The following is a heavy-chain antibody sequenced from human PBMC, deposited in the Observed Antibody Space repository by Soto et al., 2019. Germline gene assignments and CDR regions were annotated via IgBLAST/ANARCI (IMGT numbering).Heavy chain of an antibody. CDR3: ARDRGWFPWFDP. CDR2: ISSSSSTI. Sequence: EVQLVESGGGLVQPGGSLRLSCAASGFTFSSYSMNWVRQAPGKGLEWVSYISSSSSTIYYADSVKGRFTISRDNAKNSLYRQLNSLRDEDTAVYYCARDRGWFPWFDPWGQGILVTVSS. V-gene: IGHV3-48*02. CDR1: GFTFSSYS. J-gene: IGHJ5*02. D-gene: IGHD2-15*01.